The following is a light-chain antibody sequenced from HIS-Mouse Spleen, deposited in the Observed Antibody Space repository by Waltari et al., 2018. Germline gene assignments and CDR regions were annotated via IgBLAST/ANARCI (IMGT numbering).Light chain of an antibody. CDR1: SSDVGGYNY. J-gene: IGLJ1*01. Sequence: QSALTQPRSVSGSPGQSVTIPCTRTSSDVGGYNYYSWYQQHPGKAPKLMIYDVSKRPSGVPDRFSGSKSGNTASLTISGLQAEDEADYYCCSYAGSYYVFGTGTKVTVL. CDR3: CSYAGSYYV. CDR2: DVS. V-gene: IGLV2-11*01.